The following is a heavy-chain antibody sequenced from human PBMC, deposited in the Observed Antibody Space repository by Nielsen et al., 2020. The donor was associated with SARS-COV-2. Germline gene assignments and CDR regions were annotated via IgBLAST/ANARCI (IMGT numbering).Heavy chain of an antibody. CDR3: AKDRTEYYDVLTGYLDH. V-gene: IGHV3-30*18. Sequence: GGSLRLSCAAFGFTFSNYGMHWVRQAPGKGLEWVAVTSYDGSKTYYADSGKGRFTFSRDNFKNTLYLQMNSLRAEDTAVYYCAKDRTEYYDVLTGYLDHWGQGTLVTVPS. D-gene: IGHD3-9*01. CDR1: GFTFSNYG. J-gene: IGHJ4*02. CDR2: TSYDGSKT.